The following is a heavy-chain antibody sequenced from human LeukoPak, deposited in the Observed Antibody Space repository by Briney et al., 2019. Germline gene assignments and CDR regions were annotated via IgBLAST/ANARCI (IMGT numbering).Heavy chain of an antibody. Sequence: GGSLRLSCAASGFTFSDYYMSWIRQAPGKGLEWVSYITSSGSTIYYADSVKGRFTISRDNAKNSLYLQMKSLRAEDTAVYYCARDKGTSYLSSSDYWGQGTLVTVSS. V-gene: IGHV3-11*04. CDR2: ITSSGSTI. D-gene: IGHD6-6*01. J-gene: IGHJ4*02. CDR3: ARDKGTSYLSSSDY. CDR1: GFTFSDYY.